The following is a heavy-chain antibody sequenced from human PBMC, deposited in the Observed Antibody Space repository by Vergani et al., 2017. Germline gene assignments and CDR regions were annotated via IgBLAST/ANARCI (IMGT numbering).Heavy chain of an antibody. Sequence: QVQLVQSGAEVKKPGSSVKVSCKASGCTFSSYAISWVRQAPGQGLEWMGGIIPIFGTANYAQKFQGRVTITADESTSTAYMELSSLRSEDTAVYYCARDRAYGDYGCRVWFDYWGQGTLVTVSS. CDR3: ARDRAYGDYGCRVWFDY. CDR1: GCTFSSYA. J-gene: IGHJ4*02. V-gene: IGHV1-69*01. CDR2: IIPIFGTA. D-gene: IGHD4-17*01.